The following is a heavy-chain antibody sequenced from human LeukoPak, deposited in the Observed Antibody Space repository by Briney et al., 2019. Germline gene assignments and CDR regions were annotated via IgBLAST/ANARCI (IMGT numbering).Heavy chain of an antibody. J-gene: IGHJ4*02. CDR3: ARDLSGIAAAAFDY. D-gene: IGHD6-13*01. V-gene: IGHV3-48*03. Sequence: GGSLRLSCAASGFTFSSYEMNWVRQAPGKGLEWVSYISSSGSTIYYADSVKGRFTISRDNAKNSLYLQMNSLRAEDTAVYYCARDLSGIAAAAFDYWGQGTLVTVSS. CDR2: ISSSGSTI. CDR1: GFTFSSYE.